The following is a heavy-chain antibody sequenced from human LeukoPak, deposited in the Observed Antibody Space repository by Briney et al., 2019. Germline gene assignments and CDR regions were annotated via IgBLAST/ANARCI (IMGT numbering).Heavy chain of an antibody. CDR1: GFTFSSYA. CDR3: ARDPYYDYVWGSYRSCYYYGMDV. Sequence: GGSLRLSCAASGFTFSSYAMHWVRQAPGKGLEWVAVISYDGSNKYYADSVKGRFTISRDNSKNTLYLQMNSLRAEDTAVYYCARDPYYDYVWGSYRSCYYYGMDVWGKGTTVTVSS. V-gene: IGHV3-30*04. CDR2: ISYDGSNK. J-gene: IGHJ6*04. D-gene: IGHD3-16*02.